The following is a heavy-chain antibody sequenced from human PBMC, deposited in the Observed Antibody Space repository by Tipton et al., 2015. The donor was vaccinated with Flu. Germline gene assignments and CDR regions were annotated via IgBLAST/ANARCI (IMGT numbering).Heavy chain of an antibody. D-gene: IGHD6-19*01. V-gene: IGHV4-61*02. CDR1: GYSISSGYF. Sequence: TLSLTCAVSGYSISSGYFWNWIRQPAGKGLEWIGRIHTSGTTYYKPSLKSRVTISLDTSKNHFSLRLTSVTAADTALYFCARAESSLWAGHYYGLDVWGQGTTVTVSS. CDR2: IHTSGTT. CDR3: ARAESSLWAGHYYGLDV. J-gene: IGHJ6*02.